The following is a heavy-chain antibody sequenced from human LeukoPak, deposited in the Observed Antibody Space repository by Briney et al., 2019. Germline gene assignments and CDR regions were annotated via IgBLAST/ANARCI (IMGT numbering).Heavy chain of an antibody. Sequence: GGSLRLSCAASGFTFSNAWMSWVRQAPGKGLEWVGRIRSKANNYATAYAASVEGRFTLSRDDAENTGHLQMNSLKTEDTAVYYCTINIGSFDIWGQGTMVTVSS. CDR2: IRSKANNYAT. CDR3: TINIGSFDI. J-gene: IGHJ3*02. D-gene: IGHD1-26*01. CDR1: GFTFSNAW. V-gene: IGHV3-73*01.